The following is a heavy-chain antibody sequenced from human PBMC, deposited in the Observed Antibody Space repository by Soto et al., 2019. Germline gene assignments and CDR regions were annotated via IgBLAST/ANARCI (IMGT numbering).Heavy chain of an antibody. CDR3: ARDPITIFGVVTLYYYYGMDV. Sequence: EVQLVESGGGLVQPGGSLRLSCAVSGFTFGSYWMNWVRLIPGKGLEWGAYIKPDGSATDYVDSVKGRFTISRDNAKNSLYLQMNSLRAEDTAVYYCARDPITIFGVVTLYYYYGMDVWGQGTTVTVSS. J-gene: IGHJ6*02. V-gene: IGHV3-7*01. CDR1: GFTFGSYW. D-gene: IGHD3-3*01. CDR2: IKPDGSAT.